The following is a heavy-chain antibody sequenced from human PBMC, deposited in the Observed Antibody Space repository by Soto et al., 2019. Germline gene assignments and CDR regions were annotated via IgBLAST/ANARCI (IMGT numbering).Heavy chain of an antibody. D-gene: IGHD4-17*01. CDR1: GGTFVDHA. J-gene: IGHJ6*04. CDR3: AKDYAVTPSYYCYGMDV. V-gene: IGHV3-23*01. CDR2: ISGSGGST. Sequence: RHSYTASGGTFVDHAMSCIIKTPGKGLEWVSAISGSGGSTYYADSVKGRFTISRDNSKNTLYLQMNSLRAEDTAVYYCAKDYAVTPSYYCYGMDVWGEGTTVTVSS.